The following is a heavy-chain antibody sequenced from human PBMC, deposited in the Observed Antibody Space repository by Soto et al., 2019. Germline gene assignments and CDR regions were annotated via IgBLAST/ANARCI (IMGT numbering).Heavy chain of an antibody. CDR3: ARGPSSLTRFDY. CDR1: GFTFSSYA. V-gene: IGHV3-30-3*01. D-gene: IGHD2-2*01. Sequence: PGGSLRLSCAASGFTFSSYAMHWVRQAPGKGLEWVAVISYDGSNKYYADSVKGRFTISRDNSKNTLYLQMISLRAEDTAVHYCARGPSSLTRFDYRGQGSLVTVSS. CDR2: ISYDGSNK. J-gene: IGHJ4*02.